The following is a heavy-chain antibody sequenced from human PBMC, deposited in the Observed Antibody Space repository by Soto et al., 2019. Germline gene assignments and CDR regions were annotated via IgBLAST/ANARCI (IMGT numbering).Heavy chain of an antibody. J-gene: IGHJ6*02. Sequence: PSETLSLTCTVSGGSISSYYWSWIRQPPGKGLEWIGYIYYSGSTNYNPSLKSRVTISVDTSKNQFSLKLSSVTAADTAVYYCARAPLAMDVWGQGTTVNVS. CDR1: GGSISSYY. D-gene: IGHD6-13*01. V-gene: IGHV4-59*01. CDR2: IYYSGST. CDR3: ARAPLAMDV.